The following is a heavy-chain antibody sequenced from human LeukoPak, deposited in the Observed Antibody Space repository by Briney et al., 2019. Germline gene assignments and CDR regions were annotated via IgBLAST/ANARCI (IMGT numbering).Heavy chain of an antibody. Sequence: GGSLRLSCAASGFTFDDYAMHWVRQAPGKGLEWVAGISWNSGRIGYADSVKGRFTISRDNAKNSLYLRMNSLRAEDMALHYCAKDSGSYGFDYWGQGTLVTVSS. CDR3: AKDSGSYGFDY. V-gene: IGHV3-9*03. CDR2: ISWNSGRI. J-gene: IGHJ4*02. D-gene: IGHD1-26*01. CDR1: GFTFDDYA.